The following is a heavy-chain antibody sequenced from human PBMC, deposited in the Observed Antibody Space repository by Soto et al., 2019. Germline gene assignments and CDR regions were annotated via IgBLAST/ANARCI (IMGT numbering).Heavy chain of an antibody. J-gene: IGHJ6*02. CDR2: IIPIFGTA. CDR1: GGTFSSYA. V-gene: IGHV1-69*13. CDR3: ARVKITEMAIPGPYYYYYGMDV. Sequence: ASVKVSCKASGGTFSSYAISWVRQAPGQGLEWMGGIIPIFGTANYAQKFQGRVTITADESTSTAYMELSSLRSEDTAVYYCARVKITEMAIPGPYYYYYGMDVWGQGTTVTVSS. D-gene: IGHD2-21*01.